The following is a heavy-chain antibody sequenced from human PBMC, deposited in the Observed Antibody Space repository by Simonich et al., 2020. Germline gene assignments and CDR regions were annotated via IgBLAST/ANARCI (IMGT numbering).Heavy chain of an antibody. CDR2: ISDCGST. CDR3: ARHKGYCSGGSCYSHWYFGL. Sequence: QLQLQESGPGLVKPSETLSLTCPVPGGSISSSSYYWGWIRKPPGKGREWIGRISDCGSTYYNPSPRSLVTISGDTSKNQFSLRLSSVTAADTAVYYCARHKGYCSGGSCYSHWYFGLWGRGTLVTVSS. D-gene: IGHD2-15*01. J-gene: IGHJ2*01. CDR1: GGSISSSSYY. V-gene: IGHV4-39*01.